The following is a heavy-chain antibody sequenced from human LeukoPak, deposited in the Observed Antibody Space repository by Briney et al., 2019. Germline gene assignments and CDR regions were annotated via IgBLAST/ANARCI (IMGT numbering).Heavy chain of an antibody. CDR3: ARDGYDSSGYYSGYYYYYMDV. Sequence: ASVKGSCKTSGYTFTSYGITWVRQAAGQGLELMGWISAYSGNTNSAQKFQGRVTITTDESTSTAYMELSSLRSEDTAVYYCARDGYDSSGYYSGYYYYYMDVWGKGTTVTVSS. CDR1: GYTFTSYG. J-gene: IGHJ6*03. CDR2: ISAYSGNT. V-gene: IGHV1-18*01. D-gene: IGHD3-22*01.